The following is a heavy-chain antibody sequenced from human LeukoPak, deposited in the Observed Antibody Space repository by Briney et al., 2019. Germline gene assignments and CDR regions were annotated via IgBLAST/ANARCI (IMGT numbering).Heavy chain of an antibody. Sequence: PSETLSLTCAVYGGSFSGYYWTWIRQSPGQGLEWIGEINDSGSTNYSPSLKSRVTISVDTSKNQFSLKLTSVTAADTAVYYCARPLSYYGSGYYAFDIWGQGTVVTVSS. V-gene: IGHV4-34*01. CDR1: GGSFSGYY. CDR3: ARPLSYYGSGYYAFDI. D-gene: IGHD3-10*01. J-gene: IGHJ3*02. CDR2: INDSGST.